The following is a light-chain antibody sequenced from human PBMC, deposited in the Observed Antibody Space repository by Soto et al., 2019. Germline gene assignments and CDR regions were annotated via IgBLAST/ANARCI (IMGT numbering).Light chain of an antibody. V-gene: IGKV2-30*02. Sequence: DIVMTQSTLPLPVTPGEPASISCRSSQSLVHSDGIAYFSWFQQRPGRLPRRLIYKVSNRDSGVPARFSGSGTGIDFALKISRVEAEDVGVYYCMQGTHWPSTFGQGTRLEIK. CDR1: QSLVHSDGIAY. CDR2: KVS. J-gene: IGKJ5*01. CDR3: MQGTHWPST.